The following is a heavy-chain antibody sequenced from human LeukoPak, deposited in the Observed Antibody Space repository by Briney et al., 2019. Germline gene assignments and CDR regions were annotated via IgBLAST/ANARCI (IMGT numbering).Heavy chain of an antibody. CDR1: GGSISSYY. J-gene: IGHJ5*02. D-gene: IGHD1-26*01. V-gene: IGHV4-59*12. CDR3: ARDRSGSYSWFDP. Sequence: SETLSLTCTVSGGSISSYYWSWIRQPPGKGLEWIGYIYYSGSTNYNPSLKSRVTISVDTSKNQFSLKLSSVTAADTAVYYCARDRSGSYSWFDPWGQGTLVTVSS. CDR2: IYYSGST.